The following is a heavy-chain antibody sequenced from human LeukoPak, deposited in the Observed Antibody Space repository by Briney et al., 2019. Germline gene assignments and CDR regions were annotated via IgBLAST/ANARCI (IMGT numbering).Heavy chain of an antibody. J-gene: IGHJ4*01. CDR2: FSSSGNTI. Sequence: GGSLRLSCAASGFTFSPYAMNWVRQAPGKGLEWLSYFSSSGNTISYADSVKGRFTVSRDNAKSSLYLNMNSLRAEDTAVYYCARSRSGSYFDSWGHGTLVTVSS. CDR3: ARSRSGSYFDS. D-gene: IGHD1-26*01. V-gene: IGHV3-48*01. CDR1: GFTFSPYA.